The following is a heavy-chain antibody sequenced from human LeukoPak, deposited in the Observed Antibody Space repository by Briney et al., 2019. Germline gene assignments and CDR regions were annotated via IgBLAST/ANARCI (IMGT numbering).Heavy chain of an antibody. CDR3: ARESGSEQEDYFDY. CDR1: GFTFSSYW. CDR2: IKQDGSEK. Sequence: GGSLRLSCAASGFTFSSYWMSWVRQAPGKGLEWVANIKQDGSEKYYVDSVKGRFTISRDNAKNSLYLQMNSLRAEDTAVYYCARESGSEQEDYFDYWGQGTLVTVSS. J-gene: IGHJ4*02. D-gene: IGHD5-12*01. V-gene: IGHV3-7*01.